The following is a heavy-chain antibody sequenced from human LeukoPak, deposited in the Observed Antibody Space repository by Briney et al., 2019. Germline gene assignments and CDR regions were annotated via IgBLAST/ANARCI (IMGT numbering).Heavy chain of an antibody. CDR1: GFTFSSYA. Sequence: PGRSLRLSCAASGFTFSSYAMHWVRQAPGKGLEWVAVISYDGSNKYYADSVKGRFTISGDNSKNTLYLQMNNLRAQDTAVYYCAAVAAFDIWGQGTMVTVSS. CDR2: ISYDGSNK. V-gene: IGHV3-30-3*01. CDR3: AAVAAFDI. D-gene: IGHD6-19*01. J-gene: IGHJ3*02.